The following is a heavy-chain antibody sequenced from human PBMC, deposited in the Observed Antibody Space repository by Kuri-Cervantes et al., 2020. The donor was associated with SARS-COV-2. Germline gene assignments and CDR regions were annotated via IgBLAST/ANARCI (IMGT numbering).Heavy chain of an antibody. D-gene: IGHD3-16*01. V-gene: IGHV3-23*01. CDR2: ISGSGGGT. CDR3: ATQRGSSVITPVDS. CDR1: GFTFSSYA. Sequence: GESLKIPCAASGFTFSSYAMSWVRQAPGKGLEGVSVISGSGGGTYHADSVKGRFAISRDNSKNTLYLQMNSLRAEDTAVYYCATQRGSSVITPVDSWGQGTLVTVSS. J-gene: IGHJ4*02.